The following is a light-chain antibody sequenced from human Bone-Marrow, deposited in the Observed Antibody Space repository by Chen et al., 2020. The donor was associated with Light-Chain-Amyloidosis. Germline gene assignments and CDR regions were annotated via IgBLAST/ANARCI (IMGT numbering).Light chain of an antibody. V-gene: IGLV1-44*01. CDR1: DLDIGSNP. J-gene: IGLJ2*01. Sequence: QSMLTQPPSASGTPGQRISPSCSRSDLDIGSNPVAWFQHGPETAPKLLIYGQNLRPAGVPDRFSGSKSGTSASLAISGLQSEDEATYFCAVWDDALTGWIFGGGTKLSVL. CDR3: AVWDDALTGWI. CDR2: GQN.